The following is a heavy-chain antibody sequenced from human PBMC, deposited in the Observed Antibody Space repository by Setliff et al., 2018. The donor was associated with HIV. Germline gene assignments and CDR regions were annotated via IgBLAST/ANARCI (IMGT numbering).Heavy chain of an antibody. V-gene: IGHV1-8*01. D-gene: IGHD6-19*01. J-gene: IGHJ6*03. CDR1: GYSFTDND. CDR2: MDPKSGHT. Sequence: ASVKVSCKASGYSFTDNDINWVRQATGQGLEWMGWMDPKSGHTVYAEKFQGRVTITRDTSISTAYMELSSLRSEDTAVYFCARAMRPGPGWLLYFYYYLDVWGTGTTVTVSS. CDR3: ARAMRPGPGWLLYFYYYLDV.